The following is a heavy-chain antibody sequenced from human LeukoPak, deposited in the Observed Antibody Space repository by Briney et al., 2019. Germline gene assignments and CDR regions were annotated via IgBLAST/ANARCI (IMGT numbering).Heavy chain of an antibody. D-gene: IGHD3-16*01. CDR3: ARESSHYVWGTKMTTWFDY. CDR1: GGSFSGYY. J-gene: IGHJ4*02. V-gene: IGHV4-34*01. CDR2: INHSGST. Sequence: SETLSLTCAVYGGSFSGYYWSWIRQPPGKGLEWIGEINHSGSTNYNPSLKSRVTISVDTSKNQFSLKLSSVTAADTAVYYCARESSHYVWGTKMTTWFDYWGQGTLVTVSS.